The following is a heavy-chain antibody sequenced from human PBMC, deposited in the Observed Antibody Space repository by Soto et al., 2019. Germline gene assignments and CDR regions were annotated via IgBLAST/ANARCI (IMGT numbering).Heavy chain of an antibody. CDR1: GYTFSDYG. Sequence: QVHLVQSEGEVNKPGASVKVSCKTSGYTFSDYGVSWVRQAPGQGLEWMGWINTFNGNTKYEPKFQGSVTLSIDTSTRTVFLALTPLTFDVAAVYSCARGFIPENYWGQGTRVTVSS. CDR3: ARGFIPENY. J-gene: IGHJ4*02. CDR2: INTFNGNT. D-gene: IGHD2-2*01. V-gene: IGHV1-18*01.